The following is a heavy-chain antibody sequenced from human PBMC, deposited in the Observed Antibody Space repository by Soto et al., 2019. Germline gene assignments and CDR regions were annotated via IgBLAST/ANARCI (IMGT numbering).Heavy chain of an antibody. CDR1: GYRYTGYY. V-gene: IGHV1-2*04. CDR3: ARDRIYGSSWYGERDYYYYYYMDV. J-gene: IGHJ6*03. Sequence: GASVKVSCKAYGYRYTGYYMHWVRQAHGQGLELMGGINPNSGGTNYAQKFQGWVTMTRDTSISTAYMELSRLRSDDTAVYYCARDRIYGSSWYGERDYYYYYYMDVWGKGTTVTVSS. CDR2: INPNSGGT. D-gene: IGHD6-13*01.